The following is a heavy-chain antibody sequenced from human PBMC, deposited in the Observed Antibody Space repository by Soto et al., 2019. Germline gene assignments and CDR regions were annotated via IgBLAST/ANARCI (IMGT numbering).Heavy chain of an antibody. Sequence: QVQLVQSGAEVKKPGASVKVSCKASGYTFTGDYMHWVRQAPGQGLEWMGWINPNSGGTNYAQKLQGWVPMTRDTSISPAYMELSRLRSDDTAVYYCARDQSYYYDSSCYAFDYWGQGTLVTVSS. D-gene: IGHD3-22*01. CDR2: INPNSGGT. J-gene: IGHJ4*02. CDR1: GYTFTGDY. V-gene: IGHV1-2*04. CDR3: ARDQSYYYDSSCYAFDY.